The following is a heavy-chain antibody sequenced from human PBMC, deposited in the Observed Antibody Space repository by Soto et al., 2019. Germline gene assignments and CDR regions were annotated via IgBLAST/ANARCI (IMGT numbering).Heavy chain of an antibody. Sequence: PGGSLRLSCTASGFTFNDYAMHWVRQTPGKGLEWVALISWDASYAYYSDSVRGRFTISRDNSKKSIYLEMSGLSAGDSALYYCTRGPTGYWYFDLWGRGTLVTVSS. CDR2: ISWDASYA. J-gene: IGHJ2*01. CDR1: GFTFNDYA. V-gene: IGHV3-43D*04. CDR3: TRGPTGYWYFDL.